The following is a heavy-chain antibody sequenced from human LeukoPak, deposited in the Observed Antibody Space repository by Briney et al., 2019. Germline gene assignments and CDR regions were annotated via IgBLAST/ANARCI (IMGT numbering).Heavy chain of an antibody. CDR2: IHADGGRT. J-gene: IGHJ6*02. CDR3: STWAFYHGLDV. V-gene: IGHV3-43*02. Sequence: GGSLRLSCAASGFAFSDYAMHWVRQIPGKGLECVAHIHADGGRTFYADSVKGRFTVSRDNGKNSLFLQMDSLTSDDTALYYCSTWAFYHGLDVWGQGATVIVSS. D-gene: IGHD2/OR15-2a*01. CDR1: GFAFSDYA.